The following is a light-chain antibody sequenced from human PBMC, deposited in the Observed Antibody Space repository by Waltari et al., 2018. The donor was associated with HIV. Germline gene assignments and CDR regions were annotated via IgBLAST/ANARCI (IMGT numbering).Light chain of an antibody. CDR3: SSYTSTSTGV. V-gene: IGLV2-14*01. Sequence: QSALTQPASVSGSPGQSITISCTGTSSDVGGYNYVSWYQPHPGKAPKFMLYEVSNRPSGVSKRFSGSKSGNTASLTISGLQAEDEADYYCSSYTSTSTGVFGTGTKVTVL. CDR2: EVS. J-gene: IGLJ1*01. CDR1: SSDVGGYNY.